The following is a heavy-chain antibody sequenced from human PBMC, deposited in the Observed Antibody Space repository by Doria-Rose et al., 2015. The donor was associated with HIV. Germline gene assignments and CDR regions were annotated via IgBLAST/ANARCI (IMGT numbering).Heavy chain of an antibody. CDR2: IIQTGST. V-gene: IGHV4-34*12. CDR1: GGSFGGYY. D-gene: IGHD7-27*01. Sequence: QVQLQQWGAGLLKPSETLSLTCAVYGGSFGGYYWNWIRQSPGKGLEWIGEIIQTGSTNYNPSLKSRLTISVDTSKNQFSLKLSSVTAADTAVYYCASSDLTGDFGFDIWGQGTVVTVSS. CDR3: ASSDLTGDFGFDI. J-gene: IGHJ3*02.